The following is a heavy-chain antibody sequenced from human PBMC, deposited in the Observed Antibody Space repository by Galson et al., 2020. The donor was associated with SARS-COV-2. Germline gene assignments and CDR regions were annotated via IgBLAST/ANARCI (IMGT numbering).Heavy chain of an antibody. CDR2: IYYSGST. V-gene: IGHV4-59*01. J-gene: IGHJ4*02. CDR1: GGSISSYY. Sequence: SETLSLTCTASGGSISSYYWSWIRQPPGKGLEWIGSIYYSGSTNYNPSLKSRVTISVDTSKNQFSLKLSSVTAADTAVYYCARVHPAPDFWSGYYIDYWGQGTLVTVSS. D-gene: IGHD3-3*01. CDR3: ARVHPAPDFWSGYYIDY.